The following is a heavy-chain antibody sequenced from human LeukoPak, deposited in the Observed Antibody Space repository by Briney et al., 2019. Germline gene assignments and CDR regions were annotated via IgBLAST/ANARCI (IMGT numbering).Heavy chain of an antibody. J-gene: IGHJ4*02. Sequence: GGSLRLSCAASGFTFSNFLMTWVRQAPGKGLVWVSRINSDGSSTSYADSVKGRFTISRDNAKNTLYLQMNSLRAEDTAVYYCARVIAVAGNYYFDYWGQGTLVTVSS. CDR3: ARVIAVAGNYYFDY. D-gene: IGHD6-19*01. CDR2: INSDGSST. CDR1: GFTFSNFL. V-gene: IGHV3-74*01.